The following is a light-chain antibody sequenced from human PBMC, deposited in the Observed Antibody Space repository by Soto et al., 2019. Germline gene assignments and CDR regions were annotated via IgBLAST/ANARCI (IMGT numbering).Light chain of an antibody. Sequence: DIVMTQSPDSLAVSLGERATINCKSSQSILYSSNNKNYLAWYQQKPGQPPKLLIYWASTRESGVPDRLKGRGYGTDFTLTISSLQAEDVAVYFCQQDQWTPVIFGPGTQGDMK. CDR2: WAS. CDR3: QQDQWTPVI. V-gene: IGKV4-1*01. J-gene: IGKJ3*01. CDR1: QSILYSSNNKNY.